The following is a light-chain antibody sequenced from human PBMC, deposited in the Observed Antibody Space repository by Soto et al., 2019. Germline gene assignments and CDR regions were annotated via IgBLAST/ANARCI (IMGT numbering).Light chain of an antibody. CDR3: QQYGSSPFT. J-gene: IGKJ3*01. Sequence: VLXQXPXTXXMSXGERATLSCRASQSVSSSYSAWYQQKPGQAPRLLIYGASRRATGIPDRFSGSGSGTDFTLTISRLEPEDFAVYYCQQYGSSPFTFGPGTKVDIK. CDR2: GAS. CDR1: QSVSSSY. V-gene: IGKV3-20*01.